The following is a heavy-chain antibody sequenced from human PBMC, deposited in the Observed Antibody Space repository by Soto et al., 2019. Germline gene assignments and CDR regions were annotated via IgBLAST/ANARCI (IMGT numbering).Heavy chain of an antibody. D-gene: IGHD4-17*01. Sequence: QITLKESGPTLVKPTQTLTLTCTFSGFSLTTRGVGVGWIRQPPGKPLEWLALIYWDDDTRYSPSLKSRLAITKDTSKTQVVLTMSNIAPADTGTYFCAHRTTTVTWWFDPWGQGTLVTVSS. CDR2: IYWDDDT. CDR3: AHRTTTVTWWFDP. CDR1: GFSLTTRGVG. J-gene: IGHJ5*02. V-gene: IGHV2-5*02.